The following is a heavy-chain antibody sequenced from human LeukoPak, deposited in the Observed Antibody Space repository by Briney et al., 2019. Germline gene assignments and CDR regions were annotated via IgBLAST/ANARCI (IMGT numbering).Heavy chain of an antibody. V-gene: IGHV3-30*03. CDR1: RFTFSSYG. CDR2: ISYDGNNR. CDR3: ARWGDRRGGAFDI. J-gene: IGHJ3*02. Sequence: GGSLRLSCAASRFTFSSYGMHWVRQAPGKGLEWVAVISYDGNNRYYADSVKGRFTISRYNSKNTLYLQMNSLRAEDTALYYCARWGDRRGGAFDIWGQGTMVTVSS. D-gene: IGHD3-16*01.